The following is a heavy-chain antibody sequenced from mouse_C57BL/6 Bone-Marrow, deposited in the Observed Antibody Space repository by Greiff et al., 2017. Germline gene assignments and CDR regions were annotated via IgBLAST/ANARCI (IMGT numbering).Heavy chain of an antibody. CDR3: ARKGGYYFDY. Sequence: QVQLQQPGAELVRPGSSVKLSCKASGYTFTSYWMHWVKQRPIQGLEWIGNIDPSDSETHYNQKFKDKATLTVEKSSSTAYMQLSSLTSEDSAVYYCARKGGYYFDYWGQGTTLTVSS. CDR2: IDPSDSET. V-gene: IGHV1-52*01. CDR1: GYTFTSYW. J-gene: IGHJ2*01.